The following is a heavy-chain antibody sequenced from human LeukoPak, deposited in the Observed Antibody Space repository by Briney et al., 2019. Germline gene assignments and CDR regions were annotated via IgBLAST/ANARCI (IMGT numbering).Heavy chain of an antibody. CDR1: GYTFTSYY. V-gene: IGHV1-46*01. D-gene: IGHD5-18*01. CDR3: ARGVSGYSYGRYYYYGMDV. Sequence: ASVKVSCKASGYTFTSYYMHWVRQAPGQGLEWMGIINPSGGSTSYAQKFQGRVTMTRDTSTSTVYMELSSLRSEDTAAYYCARGVSGYSYGRYYYYGMDVWGQGTTVTVSS. CDR2: INPSGGST. J-gene: IGHJ6*02.